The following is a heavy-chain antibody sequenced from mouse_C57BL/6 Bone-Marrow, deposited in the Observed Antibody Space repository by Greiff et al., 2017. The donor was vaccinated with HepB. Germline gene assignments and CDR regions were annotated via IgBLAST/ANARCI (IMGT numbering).Heavy chain of an antibody. CDR1: GYTFTSYW. V-gene: IGHV1-64*01. CDR3: ARDYYGSLDV. J-gene: IGHJ1*03. D-gene: IGHD1-1*01. Sequence: QVQLQQPGAELVKPGASVKLSCKASGYTFTSYWMHWVKQRPGQGLEWIGMIHPNSGSTNYNEKFKSKATLTVDKSSSPAYMQLSSLTSEDSAVYYCARDYYGSLDVWGTGTTVTVSS. CDR2: IHPNSGST.